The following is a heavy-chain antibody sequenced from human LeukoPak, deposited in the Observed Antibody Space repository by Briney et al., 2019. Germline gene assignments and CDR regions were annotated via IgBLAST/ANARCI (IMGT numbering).Heavy chain of an antibody. D-gene: IGHD3-9*01. CDR1: GFIFDDYT. J-gene: IGHJ4*02. CDR2: ISWDGGST. Sequence: GGSLRLSCAASGFIFDDYTMHWVRQAPGKGLEGVALISWDGGSTYYADSVKGRFTISRDNSKNTLYLQMNSLRAEDTAVYYCAKVLTGYYFYFDYWGQGTLVTVSS. V-gene: IGHV3-43*01. CDR3: AKVLTGYYFYFDY.